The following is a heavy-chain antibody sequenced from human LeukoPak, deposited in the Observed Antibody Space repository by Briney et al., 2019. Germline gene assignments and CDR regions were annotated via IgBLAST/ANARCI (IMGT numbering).Heavy chain of an antibody. CDR3: AREYDSSGRSDY. CDR2: IIPIFGTA. CDR1: GGTFSSYA. Sequence: GASVKVSCKASGGTFSSYAISWVRQAPGQGLEWMGGIIPIFGTANYAQKFQGRVTITADESTSTAYMELSSLRSGDTAVYYCAREYDSSGRSDYWGQGTLVTVSS. D-gene: IGHD3-22*01. J-gene: IGHJ4*02. V-gene: IGHV1-69*13.